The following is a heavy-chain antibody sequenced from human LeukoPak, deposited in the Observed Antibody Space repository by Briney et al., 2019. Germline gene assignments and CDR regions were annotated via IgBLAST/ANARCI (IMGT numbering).Heavy chain of an antibody. D-gene: IGHD3-22*01. V-gene: IGHV4-61*02. Sequence: SETLSLTCTVSGDSISSGDYYWSWIRQPAGKGLEWIGRISSSGSTNCNPSLKSRVTISVDTSKNQFSLKLSSVTAADTAVYFCARGPYSYDSSGAFDIWGQGTMVTVSS. CDR2: ISSSGST. CDR1: GDSISSGDYY. CDR3: ARGPYSYDSSGAFDI. J-gene: IGHJ3*02.